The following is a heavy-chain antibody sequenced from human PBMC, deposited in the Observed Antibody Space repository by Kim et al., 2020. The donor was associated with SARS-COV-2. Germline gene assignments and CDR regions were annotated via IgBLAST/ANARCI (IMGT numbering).Heavy chain of an antibody. V-gene: IGHV7-4-1*02. J-gene: IGHJ4*02. CDR3: TRVIWGTYRYLDY. CDR2: INTDTGNP. D-gene: IGHD3-16*02. Sequence: ASVKVSCKASGYTFTMNAISWVRQAPGQGLEWMGWINTDTGNPTYAQAFTRRFVFSVDTSVTTAYLQISSLAPEDTALYYCTRVIWGTYRYLDYWTQGT. CDR1: GYTFTMNA.